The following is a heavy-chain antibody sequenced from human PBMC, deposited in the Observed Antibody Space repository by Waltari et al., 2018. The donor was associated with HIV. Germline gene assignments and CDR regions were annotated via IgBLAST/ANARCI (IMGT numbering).Heavy chain of an antibody. D-gene: IGHD3-22*01. CDR3: ARNTYYERSGYDY. CDR1: GYSMNRGYY. V-gene: IGHV4-38-2*01. Sequence: QVQLQESGPGLVRPSETLSLTCAVSGYSMNRGYYWGWLRQPPGKGLEWIGTIHHSGSYYYNPSLQSRVTISVDTSNNRFSLKLSSVTAADTAVYYCARNTYYERSGYDYWGQGNLVTVSS. J-gene: IGHJ4*02. CDR2: IHHSGSY.